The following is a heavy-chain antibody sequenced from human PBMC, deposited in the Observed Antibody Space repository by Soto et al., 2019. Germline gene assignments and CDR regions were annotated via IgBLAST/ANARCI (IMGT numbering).Heavy chain of an antibody. Sequence: GGSLRLSCAASGFTFSSYAMSWVRQAPGKGLEWVSAISGSGGSTYYADSVKGRFTISRDNSKNTLYLQMNSLRAEDMAVYYCARDPLAAAGGRYYYYYMDVWGKGTTVTVSS. CDR1: GFTFSSYA. D-gene: IGHD6-13*01. V-gene: IGHV3-23*01. CDR2: ISGSGGST. J-gene: IGHJ6*03. CDR3: ARDPLAAAGGRYYYYYMDV.